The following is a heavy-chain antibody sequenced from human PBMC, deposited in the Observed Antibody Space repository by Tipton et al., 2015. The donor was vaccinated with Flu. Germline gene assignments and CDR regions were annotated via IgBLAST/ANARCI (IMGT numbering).Heavy chain of an antibody. D-gene: IGHD5-18*01. J-gene: IGHJ6*02. CDR1: GGSISSYY. CDR2: IYTSGST. V-gene: IGHV4-4*07. CDR3: ASGYSYGVYYYYGMDV. Sequence: TLSLTCTVSGGSISSYYWSWIRQPAGKGLEWIGRIYTSGSTNYNPSLKSRVTMSVDTSKNQFSLKLSSVTAADTAVYYCASGYSYGVYYYYGMDVWGQGTTVTVSS.